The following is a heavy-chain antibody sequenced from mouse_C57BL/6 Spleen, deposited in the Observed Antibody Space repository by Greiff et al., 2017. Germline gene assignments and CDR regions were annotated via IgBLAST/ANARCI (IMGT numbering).Heavy chain of an antibody. CDR2: IDPSDSYT. CDR1: GYTFTSSW. V-gene: IGHV1-59*01. J-gene: IGHJ4*01. D-gene: IGHD1-1*01. Sequence: QVQLQQPGAELVRPGTSVKLSCKASGYTFTSSWMHWVKQRPGQGLEWIGVIDPSDSYTNYNQKFKGKATLTVDTSSSTAYMQLSSLTSEDSAVYDFARWGCGSSSYYYAMDYWGQGTSVTVSS. CDR3: ARWGCGSSSYYYAMDY.